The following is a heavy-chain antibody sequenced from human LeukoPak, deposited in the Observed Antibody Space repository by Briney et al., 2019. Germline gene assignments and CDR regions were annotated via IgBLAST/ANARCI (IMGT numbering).Heavy chain of an antibody. CDR1: GGSFSDYD. V-gene: IGHV4-59*01. CDR3: ARERAVTTYYYFDY. CDR2: IYYSGST. Sequence: SETLSLTCAVYGGSFSDYDWSWIRQPPGKGLEWIGYIYYSGSTNYNPSLKSRVTISVDTSKNQFSLKLSSVTAADTAVYYCARERAVTTYYYFDYWGQGTLVTVSS. J-gene: IGHJ4*02. D-gene: IGHD4-17*01.